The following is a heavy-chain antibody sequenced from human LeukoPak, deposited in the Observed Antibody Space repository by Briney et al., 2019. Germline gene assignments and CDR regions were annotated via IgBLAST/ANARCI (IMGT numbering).Heavy chain of an antibody. CDR2: IYYTGST. CDR3: AREVSYGSGTFADY. J-gene: IGHJ4*02. D-gene: IGHD3-10*01. V-gene: IGHV4-59*01. Sequence: SETLSLTCTVSGGSISSYYWSWIRQPPGKGLEWIGYIYYTGSTNYNPSLKSRVTISIDTSKKQISLKLTSVTAADTAVYYCAREVSYGSGTFADYWGQGTLVTVSS. CDR1: GGSISSYY.